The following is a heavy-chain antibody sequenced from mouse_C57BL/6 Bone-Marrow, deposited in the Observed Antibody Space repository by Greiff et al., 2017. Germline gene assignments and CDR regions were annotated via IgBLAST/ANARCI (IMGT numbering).Heavy chain of an antibody. J-gene: IGHJ2*01. CDR3: ARRDDYYGSSDYFDY. Sequence: EVHLVESGGGLVKPGGSLKLSCAASGFTFSSYTMSWVRQTPEKRLEWVATISGGGGNTYYPDSVKGRFTISRDNAKNTLYLQMSSLRSEDTALYYCARRDDYYGSSDYFDYWGQGTTLTVSS. CDR2: ISGGGGNT. D-gene: IGHD1-1*01. V-gene: IGHV5-9*01. CDR1: GFTFSSYT.